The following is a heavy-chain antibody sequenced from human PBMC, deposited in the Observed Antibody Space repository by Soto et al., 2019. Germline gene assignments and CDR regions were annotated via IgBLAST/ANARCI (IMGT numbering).Heavy chain of an antibody. V-gene: IGHV4-34*01. CDR3: HRVGYDILTGYPLDY. Sequence: SETLSLTCAVYGGSFSGYYWSWIRQPPGKGLEWIGEINHSGSTNYNPSLKSRVTISVDTSKNQFSLKLSSVTAADTAVYYCHRVGYDILTGYPLDYWGQGTLVTVSS. CDR1: GGSFSGYY. J-gene: IGHJ4*02. CDR2: INHSGST. D-gene: IGHD3-9*01.